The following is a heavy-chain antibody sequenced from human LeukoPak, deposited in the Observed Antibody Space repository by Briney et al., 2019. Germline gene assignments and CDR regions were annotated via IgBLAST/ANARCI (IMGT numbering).Heavy chain of an antibody. CDR3: AREYCSGGSCYSSGGPGFDY. CDR2: ISYDGNYK. CDR1: GFTFSSYG. V-gene: IGHV3-30*03. Sequence: GGSLRLSCAASGFTFSSYGMHWVRQAPGKGLEWVTSISYDGNYKYYADSVKGRFTISRDFSKNTLYLQMNSLRAGDTAVYYCAREYCSGGSCYSSGGPGFDYWGQGTLVTVSS. J-gene: IGHJ4*02. D-gene: IGHD2-15*01.